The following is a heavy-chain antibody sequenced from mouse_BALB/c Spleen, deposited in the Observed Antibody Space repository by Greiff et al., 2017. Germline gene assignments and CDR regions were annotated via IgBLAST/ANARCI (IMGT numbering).Heavy chain of an antibody. D-gene: IGHD2-2*01. V-gene: IGHV5-6-5*01. Sequence: EVHLVESGGGLVKPGGSLKLSCAASGFTFSSYAMSWVRQTPEKRLEWVASISSGGSTYYPDSVKGRFTISRDNARNILYLQMSSLRSEDTAMYYCAREGGYVCGDYWGQGTTLTVSS. J-gene: IGHJ2*01. CDR2: ISSGGST. CDR3: AREGGYVCGDY. CDR1: GFTFSSYA.